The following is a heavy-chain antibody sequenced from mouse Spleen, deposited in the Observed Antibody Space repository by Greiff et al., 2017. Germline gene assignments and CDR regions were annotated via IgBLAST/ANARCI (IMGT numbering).Heavy chain of an antibody. Sequence: VQLKESGPELVKPGASVKMSCKASGYTFTDYNMHWVKQSHGKSLEWIGYINPNNGGTSYNQKFKGKATLTVNKSSSTAYMELRSLTSEDSAVYYCARWEVRVDYWGQGTTLTVSS. D-gene: IGHD2-14*01. J-gene: IGHJ2*01. V-gene: IGHV1-22*01. CDR3: ARWEVRVDY. CDR2: INPNNGGT. CDR1: GYTFTDYN.